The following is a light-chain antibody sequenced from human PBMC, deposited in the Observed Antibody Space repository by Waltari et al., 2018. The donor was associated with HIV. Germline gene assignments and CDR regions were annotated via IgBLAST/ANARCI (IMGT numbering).Light chain of an antibody. J-gene: IGLJ3*02. CDR1: SSNIGNTY. V-gene: IGLV1-51*01. CDR2: DNK. Sequence: QSVLTQPPSVSAAPGQKVTISCSGSSSNIGNTYVSWYQQLPGTAPKLLIYDNKKPPSGMPDRFSGSQSGTSATLGITGLQTGDEADYYCGTWDSSLSSCVFGGGTKLTVL. CDR3: GTWDSSLSSCV.